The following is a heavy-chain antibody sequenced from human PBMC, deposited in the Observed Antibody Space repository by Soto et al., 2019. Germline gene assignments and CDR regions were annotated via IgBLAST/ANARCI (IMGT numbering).Heavy chain of an antibody. Sequence: QVQLVQSGAEVKKPGSSVRVSCKASGDTFSRYTVNWERQAPRQGLEWLGGIIPRFVKTNDAPTLQGRVTITADESTNTVYMELSSLRSEDTALYFCARGRGLYNSGRSQLDYWGQGTLLTVSS. V-gene: IGHV1-69*01. D-gene: IGHD1-1*01. CDR3: ARGRGLYNSGRSQLDY. J-gene: IGHJ4*02. CDR2: IIPRFVKT. CDR1: GDTFSRYT.